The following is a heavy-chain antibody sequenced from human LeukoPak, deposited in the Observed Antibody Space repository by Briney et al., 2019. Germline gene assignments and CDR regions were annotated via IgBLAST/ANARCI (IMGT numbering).Heavy chain of an antibody. Sequence: SQTLSLTCPVSCGSISSSSYYWGWIRRPPGKGLEWVGSIYYSGSTYYNPSLKSPVTISVDTSQNHLSPKLSPVTAADPPLYVFARDLAWGSWLDTSLNWFEPCGQGNLVTVSS. CDR2: IYYSGST. D-gene: IGHD5-24*01. V-gene: IGHV4-39*07. J-gene: IGHJ5*02. CDR3: ARDLAWGSWLDTSLNWFEP. CDR1: CGSISSSSYY.